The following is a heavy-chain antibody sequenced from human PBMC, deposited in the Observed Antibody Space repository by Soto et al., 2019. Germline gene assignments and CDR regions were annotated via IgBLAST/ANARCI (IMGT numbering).Heavy chain of an antibody. Sequence: QVQLVQSGAEVKKPGASVKVSCKASGYTFTNHGISWVRQAPGQGLEWLGWISGHNGNTKYAQRLQGRVTMTKDTSTRTAYMELRSLKSDDTAVYYCARDLYPLAYYFDYWGQGTLVTVSS. V-gene: IGHV1-18*01. CDR3: ARDLYPLAYYFDY. J-gene: IGHJ4*02. CDR2: ISGHNGNT. CDR1: GYTFTNHG.